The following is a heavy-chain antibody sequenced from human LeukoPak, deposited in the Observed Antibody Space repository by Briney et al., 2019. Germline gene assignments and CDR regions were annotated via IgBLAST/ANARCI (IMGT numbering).Heavy chain of an antibody. Sequence: GGSLRLSCAPSGFTFSSYGMHWVRQAPGKGLEWVAVIWYDGSNKYYADSVKGRFTISRDNSKNTLYLQMNSLRAGDTAVYYCASARDGYRTGYFDYWGQGTLVTVSS. D-gene: IGHD5-24*01. CDR2: IWYDGSNK. J-gene: IGHJ4*02. CDR3: ASARDGYRTGYFDY. CDR1: GFTFSSYG. V-gene: IGHV3-33*01.